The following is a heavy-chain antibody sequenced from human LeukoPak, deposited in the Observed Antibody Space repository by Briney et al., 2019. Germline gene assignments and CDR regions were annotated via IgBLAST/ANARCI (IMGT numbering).Heavy chain of an antibody. V-gene: IGHV3-9*01. J-gene: IGHJ4*02. Sequence: PGGSLRLSCAASGFTFDDYAMHWVRQGPGQGLEWVSGISWNSGSIAYADSVKGGFTISRDNAKNSLYLQMDSLRAEDTALYYCAKGLSMVRGLDYWGQGTLVTVSS. D-gene: IGHD3-10*01. CDR2: ISWNSGSI. CDR1: GFTFDDYA. CDR3: AKGLSMVRGLDY.